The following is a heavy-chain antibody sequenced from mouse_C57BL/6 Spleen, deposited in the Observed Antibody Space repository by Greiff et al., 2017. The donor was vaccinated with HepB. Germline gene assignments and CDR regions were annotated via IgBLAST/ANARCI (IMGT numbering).Heavy chain of an antibody. CDR1: GYTFTSYD. CDR3: ARYFVHDGSDWYFDV. V-gene: IGHV1-85*01. Sequence: QVQLQQSGPELVKPGASVKLSCKASGYTFTSYDINWVKQRPGQGLEWIGWIYPRDGSTKYNEKFKGKATLTVDTSSSTAYMELHSLTSEDSAVYFCARYFVHDGSDWYFDVWGTGTTVTVSS. CDR2: IYPRDGST. D-gene: IGHD2-3*01. J-gene: IGHJ1*03.